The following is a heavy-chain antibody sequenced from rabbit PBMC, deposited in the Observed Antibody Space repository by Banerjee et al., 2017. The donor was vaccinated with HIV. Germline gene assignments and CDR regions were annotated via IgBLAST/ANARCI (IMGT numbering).Heavy chain of an antibody. CDR2: INTSSGNT. J-gene: IGHJ4*01. CDR3: ARYGYDGYDDYGYFSS. Sequence: QEQLEESGGDLVKPEGSLTLTCTASGLDFSSSYWICWVRQAPGKGLEWIACINTSSGNTVYASWAKGRFTISKTSSTTVTLQMTSLTVADTATYFCARYGYDGYDDYGYFSSWGPGTLVTVS. D-gene: IGHD2-1*01. V-gene: IGHV1S45*01. CDR1: GLDFSSSYW.